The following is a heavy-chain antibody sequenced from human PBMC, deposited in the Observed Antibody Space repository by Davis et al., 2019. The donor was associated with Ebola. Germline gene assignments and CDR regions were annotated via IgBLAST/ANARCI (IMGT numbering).Heavy chain of an antibody. CDR1: GFTFSSYA. CDR2: ISSNGGST. Sequence: PGGSLRLSCSASGFTFSSYAMHWVRQAPGKGLEYVSAISSNGGSTYYADSVKGRFTISRDDSKNTLYLQMNSLKTEDTAVYYCTADYYDSSGLTDYWGQGTLVTVSS. CDR3: TADYYDSSGLTDY. J-gene: IGHJ4*02. V-gene: IGHV3-64*04. D-gene: IGHD3-22*01.